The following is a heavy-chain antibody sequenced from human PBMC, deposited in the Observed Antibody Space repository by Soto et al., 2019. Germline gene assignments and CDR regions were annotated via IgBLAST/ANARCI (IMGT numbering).Heavy chain of an antibody. J-gene: IGHJ4*02. CDR1: GYTFTSYG. Sequence: ASVKVSCKASGYTFTSYGISWVRQAPGQGLEWMGWISAYNGNTNYAQKLQGRVTMTTDTSTSTAYVELRSLRSDDTAVYYCARDWGEDFDWLLPFDYWGQGTLVTVSS. D-gene: IGHD3-9*01. CDR2: ISAYNGNT. CDR3: ARDWGEDFDWLLPFDY. V-gene: IGHV1-18*01.